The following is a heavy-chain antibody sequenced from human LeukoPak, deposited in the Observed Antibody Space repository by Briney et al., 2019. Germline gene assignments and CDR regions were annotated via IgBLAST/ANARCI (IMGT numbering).Heavy chain of an antibody. Sequence: PGGSLRLSCAASGFTFSSYAMSWVRQAPGKGLEWVSLISGSGDKTYYADSVKGRFTISRDNSKNTLYLQVNSLKASDTAMYYCARRGIGITGTIYNWFDPWGQGTLVTVSS. D-gene: IGHD1-7*01. V-gene: IGHV3-23*01. CDR3: ARRGIGITGTIYNWFDP. CDR2: ISGSGDKT. CDR1: GFTFSSYA. J-gene: IGHJ5*02.